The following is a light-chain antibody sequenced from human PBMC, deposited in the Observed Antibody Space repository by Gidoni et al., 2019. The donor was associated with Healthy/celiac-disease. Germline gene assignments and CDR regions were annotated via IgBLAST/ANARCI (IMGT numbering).Light chain of an antibody. J-gene: IGKJ2*03. CDR3: MQALQTPYS. CDR1: QSLLHSNGYNY. V-gene: IGKV2-28*01. Sequence: DIVMTQSPLSLPVTPGEPASISCRASQSLLHSNGYNYLDWYLQKPGQSPQLLVYLCSNRASGVPDRFSGSGSGTDFTLKIIRVEAEDVGVYYCMQALQTPYSFGPGTKLEIK. CDR2: LCS.